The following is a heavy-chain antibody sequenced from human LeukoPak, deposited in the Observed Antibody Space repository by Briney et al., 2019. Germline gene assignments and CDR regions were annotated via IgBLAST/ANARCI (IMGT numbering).Heavy chain of an antibody. Sequence: GGSLRLSCTASGFTLSSHDMGWVRQAPGEGLEWVPTITDSGACTNYRDSVKGRFPISRDNSQNTLYLAMDRLGAEGTGRYYFAKGGLSAVAGTFVCWG. V-gene: IGHV3-23*01. CDR2: ITDSGACT. D-gene: IGHD6-19*01. CDR1: GFTLSSHD. J-gene: IGHJ6*01. CDR3: AKGGLSAVAGTFVC.